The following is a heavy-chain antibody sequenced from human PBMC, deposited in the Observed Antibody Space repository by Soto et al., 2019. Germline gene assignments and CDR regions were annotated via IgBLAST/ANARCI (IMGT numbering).Heavy chain of an antibody. Sequence: QVQLQESGPGLVKPSETLSLTCTVSGGSISSHYWSWIRQPPGRGLEWIGFIYYSGITDSNPSLKSRVAISLDPSKNQLSLRLSSVTAADTAVYYCARPWGIAPAVWYFDLWGRGTLVTVSS. CDR3: ARPWGIAPAVWYFDL. CDR2: IYYSGIT. D-gene: IGHD6-13*01. J-gene: IGHJ2*01. V-gene: IGHV4-59*08. CDR1: GGSISSHY.